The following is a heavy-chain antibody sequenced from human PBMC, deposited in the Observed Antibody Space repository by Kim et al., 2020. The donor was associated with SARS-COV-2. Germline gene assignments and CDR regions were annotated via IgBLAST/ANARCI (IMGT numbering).Heavy chain of an antibody. J-gene: IGHJ4*02. V-gene: IGHV4-30-4*01. D-gene: IGHD3-9*01. Sequence: SETLSLTCTVSGGSISSGDYYWSWIRQPPGKGLEWIGYIYYSGSTYYNPSLKSRVTISVDTSKNQFSLKLSSVTAADTAVYYCARKSRYFDWLPSYYFDYWGQGTLVTVSS. CDR3: ARKSRYFDWLPSYYFDY. CDR2: IYYSGST. CDR1: GGSISSGDYY.